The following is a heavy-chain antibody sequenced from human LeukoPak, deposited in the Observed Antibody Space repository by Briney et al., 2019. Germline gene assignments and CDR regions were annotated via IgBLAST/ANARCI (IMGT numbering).Heavy chain of an antibody. J-gene: IGHJ6*03. Sequence: SQTLSLTCTVSGGSISSSSYYWGWIRQPPGKGLEWIGSINYSGSTYYNPSLKSRVTISVDTSKNQFSLKLSSVTAADTAVYYCARSWGYYYYMDVWGKGTTVTVSS. CDR1: GGSISSSSYY. CDR2: INYSGST. CDR3: ARSWGYYYYMDV. D-gene: IGHD6-13*01. V-gene: IGHV4-39*01.